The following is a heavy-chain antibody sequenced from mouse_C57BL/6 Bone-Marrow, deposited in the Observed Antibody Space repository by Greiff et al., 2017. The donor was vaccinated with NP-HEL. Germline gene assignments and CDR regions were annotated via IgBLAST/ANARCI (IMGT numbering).Heavy chain of an antibody. Sequence: QVQLQQSGPGLVQPSQSLSITCTVSGFSLTSYGVHWVRQSPGKGLEWLGVIWSGGSTDYNAAFISRLSISKDNSKSQVFFKMNSLQADDTAIYYCARIRYYYGSYYYAMDYWGQGTSVTVSS. D-gene: IGHD1-1*01. J-gene: IGHJ4*01. CDR3: ARIRYYYGSYYYAMDY. CDR2: IWSGGST. CDR1: GFSLTSYG. V-gene: IGHV2-2*01.